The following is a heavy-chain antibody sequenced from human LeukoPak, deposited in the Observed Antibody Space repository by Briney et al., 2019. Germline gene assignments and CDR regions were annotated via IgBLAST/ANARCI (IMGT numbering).Heavy chain of an antibody. V-gene: IGHV4-59*01. CDR2: IYYSGST. Sequence: SETLSLTCTVSGGSISSYYWSWIRQPPGKGLEWIGYIYYSGSTNYNPSLKSRVTISVDTSKNQFSLKLSSVTAADTAVYYCARGWGIENWFDPWGQGTLVTVSS. CDR1: GGSISSYY. CDR3: ARGWGIENWFDP. D-gene: IGHD3-16*01. J-gene: IGHJ5*02.